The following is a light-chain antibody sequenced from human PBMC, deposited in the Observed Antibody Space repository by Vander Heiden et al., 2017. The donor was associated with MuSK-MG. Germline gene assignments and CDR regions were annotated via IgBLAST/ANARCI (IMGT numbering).Light chain of an antibody. J-gene: IGKJ4*01. Sequence: EIVLTQSPDTLSLSPGESGTLSCRASQSVSSSYLAWYQQKPGQAPSLLIYGASKRANGVPDRFSGSGSGTDFTLTSSRLEPENFAVYHWQYDSSPPTFGGGTKVEIK. CDR2: GAS. V-gene: IGKV3-20*01. CDR1: QSVSSSY. CDR3: QYDSSPPT.